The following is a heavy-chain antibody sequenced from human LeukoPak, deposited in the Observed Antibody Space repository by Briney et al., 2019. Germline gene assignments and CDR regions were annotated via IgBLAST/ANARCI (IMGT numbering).Heavy chain of an antibody. CDR1: GFTFDDYA. Sequence: GKSLRLSCAVSGFTFDDYAMHWVRQAPGKGLEWVSGISWNSGSTDYADSVKGRFTISRDNAKNSLYLQMNSLRAEDTALYYCAKGASIAVAGTLDYWGQGTLVTVSS. D-gene: IGHD6-19*01. J-gene: IGHJ4*02. CDR2: ISWNSGST. V-gene: IGHV3-9*01. CDR3: AKGASIAVAGTLDY.